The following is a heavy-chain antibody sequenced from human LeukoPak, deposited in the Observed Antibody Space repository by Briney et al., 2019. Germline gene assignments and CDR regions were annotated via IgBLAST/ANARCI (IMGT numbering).Heavy chain of an antibody. V-gene: IGHV4-59*08. CDR1: GGSISSYY. Sequence: SETLSLTCTVSGGSISSYYWSWIRQPPGKGLKWIGYIYYSGSTNYNPSLKSRVTISVDTSKNQFSLKLSSVTAADTAVYYCARARGYCSGGSCYYFDYWGQGTLVTVSS. J-gene: IGHJ4*02. CDR3: ARARGYCSGGSCYYFDY. D-gene: IGHD2-15*01. CDR2: IYYSGST.